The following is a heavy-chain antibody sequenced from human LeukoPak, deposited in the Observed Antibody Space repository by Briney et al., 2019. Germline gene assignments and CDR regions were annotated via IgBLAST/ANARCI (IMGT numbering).Heavy chain of an antibody. CDR1: GYTLTELS. Sequence: ASVKVSCKVSGYTLTELSMHWVRQAPGTGLEWTGGFDPDVGGTIYAQKFQGRVTMTQDTSTDTAYMELSSLRSEDTAVYYCVLGPTIVVVVAATSESWFDPWSQGTLVTVSS. CDR3: VLGPTIVVVVAATSESWFDP. CDR2: FDPDVGGT. D-gene: IGHD2-15*01. J-gene: IGHJ5*02. V-gene: IGHV1-24*01.